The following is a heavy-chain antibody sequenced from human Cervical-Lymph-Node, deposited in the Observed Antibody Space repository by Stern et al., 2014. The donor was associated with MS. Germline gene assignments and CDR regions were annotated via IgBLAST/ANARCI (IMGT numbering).Heavy chain of an antibody. J-gene: IGHJ4*02. D-gene: IGHD6-13*01. CDR3: ARHQAGIAAN. Sequence: QDQLVQSGAEVKRPESSVKVSCKASGGSLSTLDISWVRQAPGQGLEWVGEIRPLFGTANYAQKFKGRVTITADESTDTVYMELSSLKSEDTAIYFCARHQAGIAANWGQGTLVTVTS. CDR1: GGSLSTLD. V-gene: IGHV1-69*12. CDR2: IRPLFGTA.